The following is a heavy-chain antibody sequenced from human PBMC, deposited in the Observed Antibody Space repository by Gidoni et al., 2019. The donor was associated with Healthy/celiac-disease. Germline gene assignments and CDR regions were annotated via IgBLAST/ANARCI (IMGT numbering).Heavy chain of an antibody. V-gene: IGHV3-49*03. D-gene: IGHD3-22*01. J-gene: IGHJ3*02. CDR2: IRSKAYGGTT. CDR3: TRVVSYYYDSSGSGAFDI. CDR1: GFTFGDYA. Sequence: EVQLVESGGGLVQPGRSLRLSCTASGFTFGDYAMSWFRQAPGKGLEWVGFIRSKAYGGTTEDAASVKGRFTISRDDSKSIAYLQMNSLKTEDTAVYYCTRVVSYYYDSSGSGAFDIWGQGTMVTVSS.